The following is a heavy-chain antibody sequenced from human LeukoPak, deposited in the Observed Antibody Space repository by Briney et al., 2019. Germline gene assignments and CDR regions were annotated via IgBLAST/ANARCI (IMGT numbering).Heavy chain of an antibody. J-gene: IGHJ4*02. D-gene: IGHD6-13*01. CDR1: GFTFSSYA. V-gene: IGHV3-23*01. CDR3: AKTTSSSSWYKGFDY. CDR2: ISGSGGST. Sequence: PGGSLRLSCAASGFTFSSYAMSWVRQAPGKGLEWVSAISGSGGSTYYADFVKGRFTISRDNSKNTLYLQMNSLRVEDTAVYYCAKTTSSSSWYKGFDYWGQGTLVTVSS.